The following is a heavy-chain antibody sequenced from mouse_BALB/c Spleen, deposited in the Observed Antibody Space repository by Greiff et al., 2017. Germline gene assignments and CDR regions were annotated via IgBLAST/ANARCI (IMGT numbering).Heavy chain of an antibody. V-gene: IGHV3-2*02. Sequence: EVKLVESGPGLVKPSQSLSLTCTVTGYSITSDYAWNWIRQFPGNKLEWMGYISYSGSTSYNPSLKSRISITRDTSKNQFFLQLNSVTTEDTATYYCAGGNYPYYYAMDYWGQGTSVTVSS. CDR1: GYSITSDYA. CDR2: ISYSGST. D-gene: IGHD2-1*01. CDR3: AGGNYPYYYAMDY. J-gene: IGHJ4*01.